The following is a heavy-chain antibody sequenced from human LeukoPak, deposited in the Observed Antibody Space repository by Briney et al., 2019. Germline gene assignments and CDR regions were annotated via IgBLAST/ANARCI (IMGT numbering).Heavy chain of an antibody. J-gene: IGHJ4*02. Sequence: SETLSLTCAVYGGSFSGYYWSWIRQPPGKGLEWIGEINHSGSTNYNPSLKGRVTISVDTSKNQFSLKLSSVTAADTAVYYCARLRRVTTAVFDYWGQGTLVTVSS. CDR2: INHSGST. CDR3: ARLRRVTTAVFDY. V-gene: IGHV4-34*01. D-gene: IGHD4-11*01. CDR1: GGSFSGYY.